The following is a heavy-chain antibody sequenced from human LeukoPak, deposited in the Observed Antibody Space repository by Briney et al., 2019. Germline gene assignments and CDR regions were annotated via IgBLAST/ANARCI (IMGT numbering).Heavy chain of an antibody. CDR1: GFTFSSYA. Sequence: GGSLGLSCAASGFTFSSYAMSWVRQAPGKGLEWVSAISGSGGSTYYADSVKGRFTISRDNSKNTLYLQMNSLRAEDTAVYYCARTAAGTNDAFDIWGQGTMVTVSS. V-gene: IGHV3-23*01. CDR2: ISGSGGST. CDR3: ARTAAGTNDAFDI. J-gene: IGHJ3*02. D-gene: IGHD6-13*01.